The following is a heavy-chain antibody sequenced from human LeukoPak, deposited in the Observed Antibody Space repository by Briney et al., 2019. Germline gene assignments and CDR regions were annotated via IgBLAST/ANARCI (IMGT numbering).Heavy chain of an antibody. CDR3: ARGRDIVVVPAAVAYYYYGMDV. J-gene: IGHJ6*02. CDR2: IIPIFGTA. Sequence: GASVKVSCKASGGTFSSYAISWVRQAPGQGLEWMGGIIPIFGTANYAQKFRGRVTITADESTSTAYMELSSLRSEDTAVYYCARGRDIVVVPAAVAYYYYGMDVWGQGTTVTVSS. D-gene: IGHD2-2*01. V-gene: IGHV1-69*13. CDR1: GGTFSSYA.